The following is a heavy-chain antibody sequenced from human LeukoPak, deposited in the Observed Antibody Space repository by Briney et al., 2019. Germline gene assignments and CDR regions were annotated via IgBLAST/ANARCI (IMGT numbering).Heavy chain of an antibody. CDR2: ISYDGSNK. D-gene: IGHD3-10*01. J-gene: IGHJ6*03. CDR3: AKALWFGEGRTRGMDV. Sequence: PGGSLRLSCAASGFTFSSYGMHWVRQAPGKGLEWVAVISYDGSNKYYADSAKGRFTISRDNSKNTLYLQMNSLRAEDTAVYYCAKALWFGEGRTRGMDVWGKGTTVTVSS. CDR1: GFTFSSYG. V-gene: IGHV3-30*18.